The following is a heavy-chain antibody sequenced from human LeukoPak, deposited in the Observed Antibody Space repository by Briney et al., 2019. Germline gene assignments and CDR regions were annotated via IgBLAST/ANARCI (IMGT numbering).Heavy chain of an antibody. V-gene: IGHV1-2*06. CDR2: INPNSGGT. CDR1: GYTFTGYY. Sequence: ASVKVSCKASGYTFTGYYMHWVRQAPGQGLEWMGRINPNSGGTNYAQKFQGRVTMTRDTSISTAYMELSRLRSDDTAVYYCARTYDQASHRGDDYFDYWGQGTLVTVSS. CDR3: ARTYDQASHRGDDYFDY. J-gene: IGHJ4*02. D-gene: IGHD5-12*01.